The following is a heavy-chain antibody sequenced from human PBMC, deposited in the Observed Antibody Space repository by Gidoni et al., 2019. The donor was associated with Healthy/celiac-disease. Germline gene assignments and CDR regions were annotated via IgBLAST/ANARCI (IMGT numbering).Heavy chain of an antibody. D-gene: IGHD3-22*01. CDR3: ARVCYYESSGYYPYFDY. Sequence: QVQLQESGPGLVKPSQTLSLTCTVSGGSISSGDYYWSWIRQPPGKGLEWIGYIYYSGSTYYNPSLKSRVTISVDTSKNQFSLKLSSVTAADTAVYYCARVCYYESSGYYPYFDYWGQGTLVTVSS. CDR2: IYYSGST. J-gene: IGHJ4*02. CDR1: GGSISSGDYY. V-gene: IGHV4-30-4*01.